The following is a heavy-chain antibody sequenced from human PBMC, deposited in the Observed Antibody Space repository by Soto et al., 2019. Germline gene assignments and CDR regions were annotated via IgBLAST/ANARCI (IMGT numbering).Heavy chain of an antibody. CDR1: GGSISSSNW. D-gene: IGHD2-2*03. V-gene: IGHV4-4*02. CDR3: ARDGYCSSTSCPRGFDP. J-gene: IGHJ5*02. Sequence: SETLSLTCAVSGGSISSSNWWSWVRQPPGKGLEWIGEIYHSGNTNYNPSPRIGVTISVDKSKNQFSLKLSSVTAADTAVYYCARDGYCSSTSCPRGFDPWGQGTLVTVSS. CDR2: IYHSGNT.